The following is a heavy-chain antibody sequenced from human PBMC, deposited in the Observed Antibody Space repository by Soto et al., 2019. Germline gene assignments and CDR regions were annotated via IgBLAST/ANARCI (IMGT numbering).Heavy chain of an antibody. CDR2: ISSYNSIT. D-gene: IGHD2-15*01. V-gene: IGHV1-18*01. Sequence: QGQLVQSGPEVKKPGASVKVSCKASGYTFVNYAISWVRQAPGQGLECVGWISSYNSITNYPQDLQGRVTLTTDTSTSTAYMELRRLTSDDTAVYYCARYCSGGSCNTGGAFDLLGQGTMVTVSS. CDR3: ARYCSGGSCNTGGAFDL. J-gene: IGHJ3*01. CDR1: GYTFVNYA.